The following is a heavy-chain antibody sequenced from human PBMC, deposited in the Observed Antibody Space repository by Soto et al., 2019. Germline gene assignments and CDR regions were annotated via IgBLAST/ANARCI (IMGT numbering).Heavy chain of an antibody. J-gene: IGHJ6*03. V-gene: IGHV4-59*01. D-gene: IGHD6-19*01. Sequence: SETLSLTCTVSGGSLSSYYWSWIRQPPGKGLEWIGYIYYSGSTNCNPSLRSRLSMSLDTSKNHFSLNLSSVTAADTAVYYCARRGAVADPIYYYYMDVWGKGTTVTVSS. CDR3: ARRGAVADPIYYYYMDV. CDR2: IYYSGST. CDR1: GGSLSSYY.